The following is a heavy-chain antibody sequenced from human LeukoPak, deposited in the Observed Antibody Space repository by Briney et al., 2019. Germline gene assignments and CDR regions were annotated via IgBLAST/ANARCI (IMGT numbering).Heavy chain of an antibody. CDR3: ARSPPSYCSGGSCYGGGYYFDY. D-gene: IGHD2-15*01. Sequence: GGSLRLSYAAYAFTFSSYGMHWVRQAPGKGREWVAVIWYDGSNKYYADSVKGRFTISRDNSKNTLYLQMNSLRAEDTAVYYCARSPPSYCSGGSCYGGGYYFDYWGQGTLVTVSS. CDR1: AFTFSSYG. CDR2: IWYDGSNK. J-gene: IGHJ4*02. V-gene: IGHV3-33*01.